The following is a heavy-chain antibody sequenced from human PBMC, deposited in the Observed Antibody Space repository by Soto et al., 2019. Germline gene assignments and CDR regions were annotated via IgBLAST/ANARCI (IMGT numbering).Heavy chain of an antibody. Sequence: AKVSCNASGYTFISYYMHWVRHAPGQGLEWMGRINPSGGSTSYAKKFQGRVTMTRDTSTSTVYMELSSLRSEETAVYYCARVPWDYGGAFDIWGQGTMVTVSS. CDR2: INPSGGST. D-gene: IGHD4-17*01. J-gene: IGHJ3*02. CDR1: GYTFISYY. V-gene: IGHV1-46*01. CDR3: ARVPWDYGGAFDI.